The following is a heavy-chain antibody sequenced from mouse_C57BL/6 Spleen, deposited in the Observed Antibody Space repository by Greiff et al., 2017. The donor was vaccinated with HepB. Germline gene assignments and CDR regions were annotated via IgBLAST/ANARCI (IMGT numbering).Heavy chain of an antibody. D-gene: IGHD2-4*01. J-gene: IGHJ3*01. CDR2: INYDGSST. CDR3: ARVGDYDGVFAY. V-gene: IGHV5-16*01. Sequence: EVQVVESEGGLVQPGSSMKLSCTASGFTFSDYYMAWVRQVPEKGLEWVANINYDGSSTYYLDSLKSRFIISKDNAKNILYLQMSSLKSEDTATYYCARVGDYDGVFAYWGQGTLVTVSA. CDR1: GFTFSDYY.